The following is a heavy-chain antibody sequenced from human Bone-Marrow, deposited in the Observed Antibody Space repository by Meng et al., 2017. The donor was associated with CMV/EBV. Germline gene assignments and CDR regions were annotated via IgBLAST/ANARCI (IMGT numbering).Heavy chain of an antibody. J-gene: IGHJ4*02. D-gene: IGHD4-11*01. V-gene: IGHV1-18*01. CDR1: GYTLMDYG. Sequence: ASVKLSCKASGYTLMDYGITWVRQAPGQGLEWMGWISPYNRNTNYAQRLQGRVTMTADTSTTTAYMKLRSLGSDDTAVYFCARLDYSTSFCGHWGQGTLVTVSS. CDR3: ARLDYSTSFCGH. CDR2: ISPYNRNT.